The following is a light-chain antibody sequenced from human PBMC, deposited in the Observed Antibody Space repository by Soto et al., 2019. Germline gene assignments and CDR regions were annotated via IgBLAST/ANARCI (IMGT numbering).Light chain of an antibody. CDR3: QHYTNWPPIT. Sequence: ILMTQSPVTLSVSRGDSATLSCRASQSIGSNLAWYQQKPGQAPRLLIYAASTRVAGLPGRFSGRGSGTECTLTISGLQSEDFASYYCQHYTNWPPITFGQGTRLEIK. CDR1: QSIGSN. V-gene: IGKV3-15*01. CDR2: AAS. J-gene: IGKJ5*01.